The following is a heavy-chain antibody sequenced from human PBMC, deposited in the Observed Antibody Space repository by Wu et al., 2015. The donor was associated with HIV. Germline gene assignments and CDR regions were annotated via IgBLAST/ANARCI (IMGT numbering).Heavy chain of an antibody. CDR1: GYTLSELS. D-gene: IGHD3-10*01. Sequence: QVQLVQSGAEVKKPGASVKVSCKVSGYTLSELSMHWVRQAPGKGLEWMGGFDPKNDERIYAQKFQGRVTMTEDTSTDTAYMELSNMKFEDTAVYYCAITSLWFGDSWGQGNAGHRLL. V-gene: IGHV1-24*01. CDR3: AITSLWFGDS. J-gene: IGHJ4*02. CDR2: FDPKNDER.